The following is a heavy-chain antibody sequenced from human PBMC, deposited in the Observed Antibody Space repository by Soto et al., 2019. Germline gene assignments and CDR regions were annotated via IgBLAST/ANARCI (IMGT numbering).Heavy chain of an antibody. D-gene: IGHD3-16*01. CDR2: TSYDGSNN. CDR3: ARWGTTGGLDV. V-gene: IGHV3-33*05. J-gene: IGHJ4*02. CDR1: GFTFRSYV. Sequence: QVQLVESGGGVVQPGTSLRLSCVGSGFTFRSYVIHWVRQAPGKGLEWVALTSYDGSNNFYGDSVKGRFTISRHNSRNTVELQMDSLTFEYTALYDCARWGTTGGLDVWGQGTLVSVSS.